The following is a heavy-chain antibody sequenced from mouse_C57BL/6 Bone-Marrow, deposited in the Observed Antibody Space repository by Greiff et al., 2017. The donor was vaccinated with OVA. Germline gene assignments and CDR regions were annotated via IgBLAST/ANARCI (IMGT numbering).Heavy chain of an antibody. Sequence: EVQGVESGGGLVKPGGSLKLSCAASGFTFSDYGMHWVRQAPEKGLEWVAYISSGSSTIYYADTVKGRFTISRDNAKNTLFLQMTSLRSEDTAMYYCARSYYYVSSWGFAYWGQGTLVTVSA. CDR1: GFTFSDYG. D-gene: IGHD1-1*01. CDR3: ARSYYYVSSWGFAY. J-gene: IGHJ3*01. CDR2: ISSGSSTI. V-gene: IGHV5-17*01.